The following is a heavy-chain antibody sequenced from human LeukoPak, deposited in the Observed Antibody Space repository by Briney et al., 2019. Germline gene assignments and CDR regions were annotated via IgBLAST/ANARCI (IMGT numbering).Heavy chain of an antibody. CDR3: ARMDYYGSGSYYNPFDY. CDR1: GGSISSADYY. D-gene: IGHD3-10*01. V-gene: IGHV4-30-4*01. J-gene: IGHJ4*02. CDR2: IYYNGST. Sequence: PSETLSLTCTVSGGSISSADYYWSWIRQPPGKGLEWIGYIYYNGSTYYNPSLKSRVNILVDTSKNQFSLKLSSVTAADTAVFYCARMDYYGSGSYYNPFDYWGQGSLVTVSS.